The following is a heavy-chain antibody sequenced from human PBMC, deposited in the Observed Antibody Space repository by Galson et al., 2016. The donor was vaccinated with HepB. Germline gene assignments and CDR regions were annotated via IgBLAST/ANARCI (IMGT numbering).Heavy chain of an antibody. CDR2: ISPYNGDT. CDR3: ARVGPLGSYDY. CDR1: GYTFTNHG. V-gene: IGHV1-18*01. D-gene: IGHD7-27*01. Sequence: SVKVSCKASGYTFTNHGITWVRQAPGQGLEWMGWISPYNGDTNFAQKFQGRVTMTTDTSTSTVYMELRSLRYDNTAVYFCARVGPLGSYDYWGQGTLVTVSS. J-gene: IGHJ4*02.